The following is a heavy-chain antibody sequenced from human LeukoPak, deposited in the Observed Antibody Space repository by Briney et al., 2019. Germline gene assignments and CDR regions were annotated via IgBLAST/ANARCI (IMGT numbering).Heavy chain of an antibody. CDR2: VIPSLGIS. D-gene: IGHD2/OR15-2a*01. CDR3: TTFRWIDS. Sequence: SVKVSCKTSGGTFSGFAMNWVRQAPGQGPEWMGRVIPSLGISKYSQKFQDRLKVTADNSSTTAFMELTSLTSDDTAVYYCTTFRWIDSWGQGTLVIVSS. V-gene: IGHV1-69*04. CDR1: GGTFSGFA. J-gene: IGHJ5*01.